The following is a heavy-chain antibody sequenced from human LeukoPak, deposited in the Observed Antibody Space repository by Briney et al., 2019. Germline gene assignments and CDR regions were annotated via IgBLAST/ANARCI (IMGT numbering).Heavy chain of an antibody. Sequence: SETLSLTCTVSGGSISSSSYYWGWIRQPPGKGLEWSGSIYYSGSTYYNPSIKSRVTISVDTSKNQFSLKLGSVTAADTAVYYCARNQRSHASFGVVILLGWFDPWGQGTLVTVSS. CDR1: GGSISSSSYY. V-gene: IGHV4-39*01. D-gene: IGHD3-3*01. J-gene: IGHJ5*02. CDR2: IYYSGST. CDR3: ARNQRSHASFGVVILLGWFDP.